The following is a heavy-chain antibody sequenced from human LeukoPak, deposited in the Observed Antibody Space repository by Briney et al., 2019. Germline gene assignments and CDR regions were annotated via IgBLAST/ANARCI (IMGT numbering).Heavy chain of an antibody. CDR2: SN. Sequence: SNYATNSVKGRFTISRDNSKNTLYLQMNSLSAEDTAIYYCAKWGDYDALTGYYDSDYWGQGTLVTVSS. D-gene: IGHD3-9*01. CDR3: AKWGDYDALTGYYDSDY. V-gene: IGHV3-23*01. J-gene: IGHJ4*02.